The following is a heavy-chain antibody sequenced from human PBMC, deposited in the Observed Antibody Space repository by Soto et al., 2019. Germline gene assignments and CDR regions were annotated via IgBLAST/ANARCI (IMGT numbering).Heavy chain of an antibody. J-gene: IGHJ4*02. D-gene: IGHD3-16*01. CDR1: GDTFNFYS. CDR2: VNPIVSMP. Sequence: QVQLVQSGAEVTRPGSSVKVSCKASGDTFNFYSINWVRQAPGLGLEWMGRVNPIVSMPNYAQKFQGRVPLTAEKSTSTAYMELSSLRSEDTAIYYWASSYGKGYRAFDYWGKGALVTVSS. CDR3: ASSYGKGYRAFDY. V-gene: IGHV1-69*02.